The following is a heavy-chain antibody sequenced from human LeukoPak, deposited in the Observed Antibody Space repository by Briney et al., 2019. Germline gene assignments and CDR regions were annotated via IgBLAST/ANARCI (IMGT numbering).Heavy chain of an antibody. J-gene: IGHJ4*02. Sequence: PGGSLRLACAASGFTVSSNYMSWVRQAPGKGLEWVSVIYSGGSTYYADSVKGRFTISRDNSKNTLYLQMNSLRAEDTAVYYCARALVGATGYWGQGTLVTVSS. D-gene: IGHD1-26*01. CDR3: ARALVGATGY. CDR1: GFTVSSNY. V-gene: IGHV3-66*01. CDR2: IYSGGST.